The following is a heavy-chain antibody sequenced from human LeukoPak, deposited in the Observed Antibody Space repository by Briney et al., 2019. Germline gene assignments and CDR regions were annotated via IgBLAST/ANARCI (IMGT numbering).Heavy chain of an antibody. D-gene: IGHD3-3*01. CDR3: AKIGRRYDFWTGYYEEEVDYMDV. CDR1: GLTFSSYA. Sequence: GKSLRLSCAASGLTFSSYAMSWVRQAPGKGLEWVSAISGSGGSTYYADSVKGRFTISRDNSKNTLYLQMNSLRAEDTAVYYCAKIGRRYDFWTGYYEEEVDYMDVWGKGTTVTVSS. CDR2: ISGSGGST. J-gene: IGHJ6*03. V-gene: IGHV3-23*01.